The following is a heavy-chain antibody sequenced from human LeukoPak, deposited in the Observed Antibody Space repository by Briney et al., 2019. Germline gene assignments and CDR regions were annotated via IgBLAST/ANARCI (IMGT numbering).Heavy chain of an antibody. CDR1: GGSIISYY. CDR2: MYYSGST. CDR3: ARVRVVGATRAAFDI. D-gene: IGHD1-26*01. Sequence: SETLSLTCTVSGGSIISYYWSWIRQPPGKGLEWIGYMYYSGSTNYNPSLKSRVTISVDTSKNQFSLKLSSVTAADTAVYYCARVRVVGATRAAFDIWGQGTMVTVSS. J-gene: IGHJ3*02. V-gene: IGHV4-59*01.